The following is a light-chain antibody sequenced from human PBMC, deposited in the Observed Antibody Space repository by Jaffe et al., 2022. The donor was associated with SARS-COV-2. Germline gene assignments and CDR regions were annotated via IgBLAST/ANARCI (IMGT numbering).Light chain of an antibody. J-gene: IGLJ2*01. CDR3: QVWDNSSDYPV. V-gene: IGLV3-21*01. Sequence: SYVLTQPPSLSVAPGETARISCGGNKIGTKTVHWYQHKPGLAPLIVIFYDTDRPSGIPERFSGSNSGNTATLTIDGVEAGDEADYYCQVWDNSSDYPVFGGGTRLTV. CDR1: KIGTKT. CDR2: YDT.